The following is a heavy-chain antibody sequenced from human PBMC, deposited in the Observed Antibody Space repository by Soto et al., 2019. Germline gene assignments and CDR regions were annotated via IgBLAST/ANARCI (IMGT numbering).Heavy chain of an antibody. V-gene: IGHV1-8*01. J-gene: IGHJ6*02. CDR2: MNPNSGNT. CDR1: GYTFTSYD. D-gene: IGHD3-9*01. CDR3: ARERTTINMDI. Sequence: QVQLVQSGAEVKKPGASVKVSCKASGYTFTSYDINWVRQATGHGLEWMGWMNPNSGNTGYAQKYQGSVTMTRNTSISTAYMDLTSLRSEDTAVYYCARERTTINMDIWGQGTTVTVSS.